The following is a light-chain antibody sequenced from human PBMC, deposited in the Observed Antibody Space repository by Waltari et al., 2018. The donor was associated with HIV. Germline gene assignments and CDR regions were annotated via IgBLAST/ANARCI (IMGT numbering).Light chain of an antibody. J-gene: IGLJ1*01. Sequence: QSALTQPASVSGSPGQSITISCTGTSSYVGVYNFVSWYQQHPGKAPKLLIYSVSNRPSGVSNRFSGSKSGNTASLTISGLQAEDEADYYCSSYTSSITLVFGTGSKVTVL. V-gene: IGLV2-14*03. CDR1: SSYVGVYNF. CDR3: SSYTSSITLV. CDR2: SVS.